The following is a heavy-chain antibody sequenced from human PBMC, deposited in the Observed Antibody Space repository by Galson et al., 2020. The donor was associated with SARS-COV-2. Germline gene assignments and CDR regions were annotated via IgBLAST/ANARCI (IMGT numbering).Heavy chain of an antibody. J-gene: IGHJ4*02. Sequence: GGSLRLSCAASGFTFSSYGMHWVRQAPGKGLEWVAVISYDGSNKYYADSVKGRFTISRDNSKNTLYLQMNSLRAEDTAVYYCANLCGDCVPYFDYWGQGTLVTVSS. CDR1: GFTFSSYG. D-gene: IGHD2-21*02. CDR3: ANLCGDCVPYFDY. V-gene: IGHV3-30*18. CDR2: ISYDGSNK.